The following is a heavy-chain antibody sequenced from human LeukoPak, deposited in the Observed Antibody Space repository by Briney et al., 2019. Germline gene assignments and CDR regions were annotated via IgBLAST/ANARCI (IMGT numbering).Heavy chain of an antibody. CDR1: YGSFSGYY. J-gene: IGHJ4*02. Sequence: LSLTCTVFYGSFSGYYWSWIRQAPGKGLEWVSYISRSSNIIYYADSVKGRFTISRDNAKNSLSLQLNSLRADDTAVYYCAREPCSTTNCRIFDYWGQGTLVTVSS. CDR3: AREPCSTTNCRIFDY. V-gene: IGHV3-11*04. CDR2: ISRSSNII. D-gene: IGHD2-2*01.